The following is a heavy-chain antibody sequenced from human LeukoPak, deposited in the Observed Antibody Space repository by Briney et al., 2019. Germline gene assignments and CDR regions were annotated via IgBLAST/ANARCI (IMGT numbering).Heavy chain of an antibody. D-gene: IGHD3-22*01. CDR2: ISYDGSNK. V-gene: IGHV3-30-3*01. CDR3: ARATSAYYYPDAFDI. J-gene: IGHJ3*02. CDR1: GFTFSSYA. Sequence: GVLRLSCAASGFTFSSYAMHWVRQAPGKGLEWVAVISYDGSNKYYADSVKGRFTISRDNSKNSLYLQMSSLRAEDTAVYYCARATSAYYYPDAFDIWGQGTMVTVSS.